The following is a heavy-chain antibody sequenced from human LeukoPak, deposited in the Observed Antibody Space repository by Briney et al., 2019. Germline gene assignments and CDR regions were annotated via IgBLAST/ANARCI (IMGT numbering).Heavy chain of an antibody. D-gene: IGHD2-2*01. Sequence: GGSLRLSCAASGFTFRNYWMSWVRQAPGEGLEWVANIRPDGSQKYYVDSARGRFTITRDNAKSSLYLQMSSLRPEDTATYYCARDFQPRYCSSSSCSPAWGQGTTVTVSS. CDR2: IRPDGSQK. V-gene: IGHV3-7*03. CDR3: ARDFQPRYCSSSSCSPA. J-gene: IGHJ6*02. CDR1: GFTFRNYW.